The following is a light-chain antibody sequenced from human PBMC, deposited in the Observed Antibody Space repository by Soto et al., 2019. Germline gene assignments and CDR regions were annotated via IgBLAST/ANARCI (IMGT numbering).Light chain of an antibody. Sequence: QSVLTQPPSVSGAPGQRVTISCTGSRSNIGAPYDVHWYQQLPGTAPKLLIYGNNLRPAGVPDRFSGSKSGTSASLVITGLQAEDAADYFCQSYDSSLSSSVFGGGTKLTVL. CDR1: RSNIGAPYD. J-gene: IGLJ3*02. V-gene: IGLV1-40*01. CDR3: QSYDSSLSSSV. CDR2: GNN.